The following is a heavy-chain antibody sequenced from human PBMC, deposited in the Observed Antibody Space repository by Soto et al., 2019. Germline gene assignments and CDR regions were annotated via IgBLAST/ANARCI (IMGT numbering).Heavy chain of an antibody. D-gene: IGHD3-10*01. CDR2: ISWNSGSI. CDR1: GFTFDDYA. Sequence: GGSLRLSCAASGFTFDDYAMHWVRQAPGKGLEWVSGISWNSGSIGYADSVNGRFTISRDNAKNSLYLQMNSLRAEDTALYYCAKSGSGSRGLENWFDPWGQGTLVTVSS. V-gene: IGHV3-9*01. J-gene: IGHJ5*02. CDR3: AKSGSGSRGLENWFDP.